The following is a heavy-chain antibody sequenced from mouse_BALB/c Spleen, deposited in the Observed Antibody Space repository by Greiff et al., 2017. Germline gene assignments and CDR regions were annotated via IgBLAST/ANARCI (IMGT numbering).Heavy chain of an antibody. CDR1: GFTFSSFG. J-gene: IGHJ2*01. CDR2: ISSGSSTI. V-gene: IGHV5-17*02. CDR3: ARSLYYGNYYFDY. D-gene: IGHD2-1*01. Sequence: LVESGGGLVQPGGSRKLSCAASGFTFSSFGMHWVRQAPEKGLEWVAYISSGSSTIYYADTVKGRFTISRDNPKNTLFLQMTSLRSEDTAMYYCARSLYYGNYYFDYWGQGTTLTVSS.